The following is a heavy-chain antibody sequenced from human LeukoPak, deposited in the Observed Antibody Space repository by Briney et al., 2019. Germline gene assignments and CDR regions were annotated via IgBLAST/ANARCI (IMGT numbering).Heavy chain of an antibody. Sequence: GASVKVSCKASGYTFTGYYMHWVRQAPGQGLERMGWINPNSGGTNYAQKFQGRVTMTRDTSMSTAYMELSRLRSDDTAVYYCARGRSRENIVVVPAARGYYYMDVWGKGTTVTVSS. CDR1: GYTFTGYY. D-gene: IGHD2-2*01. CDR3: ARGRSRENIVVVPAARGYYYMDV. V-gene: IGHV1-2*02. CDR2: INPNSGGT. J-gene: IGHJ6*03.